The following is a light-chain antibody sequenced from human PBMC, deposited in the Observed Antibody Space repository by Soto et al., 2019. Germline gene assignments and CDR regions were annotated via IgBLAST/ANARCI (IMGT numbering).Light chain of an antibody. J-gene: IGKJ4*01. CDR2: KAS. CDR3: QQYNSYPLT. CDR1: QSISSW. Sequence: DIQMTQSPSTLSASVGDRVTITCRASQSISSWLAWYQQKPGKAPKLLIYKASSLESGVPSRFSGSGSGTEFPLTISSLQPDDCATYYCQQYNSYPLTFGGGTKVEIK. V-gene: IGKV1-5*03.